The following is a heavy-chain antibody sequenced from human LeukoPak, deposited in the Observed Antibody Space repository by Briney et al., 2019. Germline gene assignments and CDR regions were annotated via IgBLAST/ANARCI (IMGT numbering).Heavy chain of an antibody. CDR1: GGSISSYY. J-gene: IGHJ4*02. CDR2: IYYSGST. Sequence: SETLCLTCTVSGGSISSYYWSWIRQPPGKGLEWIGYIYYSGSTNYNPSLKSRVTISVDTSKNQFSLKLSSVTAADTAVYYCARLTYYYDSSGYYQYYFDYWGQGTLVTVSS. V-gene: IGHV4-59*08. CDR3: ARLTYYYDSSGYYQYYFDY. D-gene: IGHD3-22*01.